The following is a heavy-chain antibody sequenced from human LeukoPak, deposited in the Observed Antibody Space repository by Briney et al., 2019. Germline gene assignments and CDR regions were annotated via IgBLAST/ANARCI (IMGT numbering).Heavy chain of an antibody. J-gene: IGHJ6*03. CDR3: ARGRSNWKNPYYYMDV. V-gene: IGHV4-39*06. CDR1: GGSISSSSYY. D-gene: IGHD1-20*01. Sequence: SETLSLTCTVSGGSISSSSYYWGWIRQPPGKGLEWMGEIKQSGGTNYNPSLKSRFTISVDTSKNQFTLKLTSVTVADTALYYCARGRSNWKNPYYYMDVWGQGTTVIVSS. CDR2: IKQSGGT.